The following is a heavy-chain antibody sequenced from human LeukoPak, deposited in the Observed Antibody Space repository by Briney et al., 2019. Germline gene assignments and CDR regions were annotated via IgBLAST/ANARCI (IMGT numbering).Heavy chain of an antibody. V-gene: IGHV4-59*01. CDR2: IYSSGTT. J-gene: IGHJ4*02. D-gene: IGHD2/OR15-2a*01. CDR3: ARERCNSINCDFDF. Sequence: SETLSLTCTVSGDSISGYYWSWIRQPPGKGLEWIGYIYSSGTTNCNPSLKSRVSISIDTSKKQLSLKLSSVTAADTAMYYCARERCNSINCDFDFWGQGTLVTVSS. CDR1: GDSISGYY.